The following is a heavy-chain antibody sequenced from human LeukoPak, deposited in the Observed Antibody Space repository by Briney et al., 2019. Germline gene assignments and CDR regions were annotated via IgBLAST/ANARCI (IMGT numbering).Heavy chain of an antibody. D-gene: IGHD3-22*01. CDR1: GATISSRSYY. V-gene: IGHV4-39*01. J-gene: IGHJ4*02. Sequence: SETLSLTCTVSGATISSRSYYWGWLRPPPGQGLVGIASIYYSGTTYYNPSLKSRVTISADTTKNQFSLNLSSVTAADTAVYYCTSRGWIVGLVDYWGQGTLVTVSS. CDR2: IYYSGTT. CDR3: TSRGWIVGLVDY.